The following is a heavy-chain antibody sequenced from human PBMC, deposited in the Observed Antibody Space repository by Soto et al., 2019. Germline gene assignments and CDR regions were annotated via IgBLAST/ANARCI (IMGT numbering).Heavy chain of an antibody. CDR2: IFSNDEK. Sequence: QVTLKESGPVLVKPTETLTLTCTVSGFSLSNARMGVSWIRQPPGKALEWLAHIFSNDEKSYSTSLKSRLTNSKDTSKSQVVITMTNMDPVDTATYYFARIWGTYYYYGMDVWGQGTTVTVSS. CDR1: GFSLSNARMG. D-gene: IGHD1-1*01. J-gene: IGHJ6*02. V-gene: IGHV2-26*01. CDR3: ARIWGTYYYYGMDV.